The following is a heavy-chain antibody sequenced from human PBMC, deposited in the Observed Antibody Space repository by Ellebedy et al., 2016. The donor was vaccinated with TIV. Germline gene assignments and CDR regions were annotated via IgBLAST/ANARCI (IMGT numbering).Heavy chain of an antibody. V-gene: IGHV1-46*01. J-gene: IGHJ1*01. CDR1: GYTFTSYY. CDR3: AKMRPEPD. Sequence: AASVKVSCKASGYTFTSYYIHWVRQAPGQGLEWRGTINPSGKITSYAKNFQGRVTMTRDTSTSTVYMEVSSLSSDDTAVYYCAKMRPEPDWGQGTLVTVSS. CDR2: INPSGKIT. D-gene: IGHD1-14*01.